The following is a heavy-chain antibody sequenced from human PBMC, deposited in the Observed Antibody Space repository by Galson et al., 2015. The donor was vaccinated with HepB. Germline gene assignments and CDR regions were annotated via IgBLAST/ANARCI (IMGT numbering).Heavy chain of an antibody. Sequence: CAISGDSVSSNSAAWNWIRQSPSRGLEWLGRTYYRSKWYNDYAVSVKSRITINPDTSKNQFSLQLNSVTPEDTAVYYRARAPLSGGGYSSGWHAFDIWGQGTMVTVSS. CDR2: TYYRSKWYN. D-gene: IGHD6-19*01. V-gene: IGHV6-1*01. CDR1: GDSVSSNSAA. CDR3: ARAPLSGGGYSSGWHAFDI. J-gene: IGHJ3*02.